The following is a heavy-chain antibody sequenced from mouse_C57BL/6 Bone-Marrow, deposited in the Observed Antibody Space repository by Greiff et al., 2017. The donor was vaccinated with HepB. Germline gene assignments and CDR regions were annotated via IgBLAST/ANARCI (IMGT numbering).Heavy chain of an antibody. V-gene: IGHV1-64*01. D-gene: IGHD1-1*01. Sequence: QVQLQQPGAELVKPGASVKLSCKASGYTFTSYWMHWVKQRPGQGLEWIGMIHPNSGSTNYNEKFKSKATLTVDKSSSTAYMQLSSLTSEDSAVYYCARAPLRFQFAYWGQGTLVTVSA. J-gene: IGHJ3*01. CDR2: IHPNSGST. CDR3: ARAPLRFQFAY. CDR1: GYTFTSYW.